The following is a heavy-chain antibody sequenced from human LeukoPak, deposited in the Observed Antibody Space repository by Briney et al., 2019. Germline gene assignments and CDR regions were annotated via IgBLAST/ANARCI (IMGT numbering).Heavy chain of an antibody. J-gene: IGHJ4*02. D-gene: IGHD6-19*01. CDR2: IQISGST. CDR1: GGSISSYY. Sequence: NPSETLSLTCTVSGGSISSYYCSWIRQPAGKGLEWIGRIQISGSTNYNPSLKSRVTMSVDTSKNQFSLKLSSVTAADTAVYYCASGGVAGRWPLDYWGQGTLVTVSS. V-gene: IGHV4-4*07. CDR3: ASGGVAGRWPLDY.